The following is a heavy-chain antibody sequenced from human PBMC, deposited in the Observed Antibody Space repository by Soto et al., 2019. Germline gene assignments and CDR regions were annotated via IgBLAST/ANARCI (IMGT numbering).Heavy chain of an antibody. D-gene: IGHD3-22*01. V-gene: IGHV3-48*03. CDR3: ARDSTYYDSSDYFDH. CDR1: GFTFSSYE. J-gene: IGHJ4*02. Sequence: GGSLRLSCVASGFTFSSYEMNWVRQAPGKGLEWVSYVDRSGRNKYYADSVKGRFTISRDSAKNSLYLQMHSLTAEDTAVYYCARDSTYYDSSDYFDHWGQGTPVTVSS. CDR2: VDRSGRNK.